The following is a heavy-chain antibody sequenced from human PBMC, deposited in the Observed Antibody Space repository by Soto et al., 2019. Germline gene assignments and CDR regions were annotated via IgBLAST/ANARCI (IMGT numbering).Heavy chain of an antibody. Sequence: GASVKVSCKASGGTFSSYAISWVRQAPGQGLEWMGGIIPIFGTANYAQKFQGRVTITADESTSTAYMELSSLRSEDTAVYYCASGDQDWFDPWGQGTLVTSPQ. CDR1: GGTFSSYA. D-gene: IGHD7-27*01. V-gene: IGHV1-69*13. CDR3: ASGDQDWFDP. J-gene: IGHJ5*02. CDR2: IIPIFGTA.